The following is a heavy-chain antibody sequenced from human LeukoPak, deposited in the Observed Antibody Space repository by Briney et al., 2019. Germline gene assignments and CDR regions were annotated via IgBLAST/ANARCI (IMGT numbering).Heavy chain of an antibody. CDR3: ARGSSYGFSMGY. J-gene: IGHJ4*02. Sequence: GASVKVSCKASGYSFTSYAMNWVRQAPGQRLEWMGWIYGDSGDAKYSQEFQGRVIITRDTSASTAYMELSSLRSEDMAVYYCARGSSYGFSMGYWGQGTLVTVSS. V-gene: IGHV1-3*03. CDR2: IYGDSGDA. CDR1: GYSFTSYA. D-gene: IGHD5-18*01.